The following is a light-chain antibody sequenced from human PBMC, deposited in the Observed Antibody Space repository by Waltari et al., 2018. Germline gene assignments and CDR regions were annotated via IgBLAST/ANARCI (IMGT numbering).Light chain of an antibody. V-gene: IGLV2-23*02. J-gene: IGLJ3*02. CDR1: GSAIGYYNL. Sequence: QSALTQPASVSGSPGQSLTIPCTGTGSAIGYYNLVSWYQHLPGKAPKVMIYEVTKRPSGVSNRFSGSKSGNTASLTISGVQAEDEGHYYCCSYAGSGTWVFGGGTKLTVL. CDR2: EVT. CDR3: CSYAGSGTWV.